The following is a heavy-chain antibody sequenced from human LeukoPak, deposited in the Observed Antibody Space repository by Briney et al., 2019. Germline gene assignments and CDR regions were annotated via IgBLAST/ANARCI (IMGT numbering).Heavy chain of an antibody. Sequence: SETLSLTCAVYGGSFSGYYWSWIRQPPGKGLEWIGEINHSGSTNYNPSLKSRVTISVDTSKNQFSLKLSSVTAADTAVYYCARLSSGYSPRKYFDYWGQGTLVTVSS. J-gene: IGHJ4*02. CDR1: GGSFSGYY. V-gene: IGHV4-34*01. CDR3: ARLSSGYSPRKYFDY. CDR2: INHSGST. D-gene: IGHD5-18*01.